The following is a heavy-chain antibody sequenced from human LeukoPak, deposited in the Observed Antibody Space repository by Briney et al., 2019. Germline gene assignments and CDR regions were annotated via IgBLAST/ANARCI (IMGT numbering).Heavy chain of an antibody. V-gene: IGHV1-8*03. CDR3: ARRALGNSQYYSMDV. CDR2: MNPNSGNT. D-gene: IGHD4-23*01. CDR1: GYTFISYD. Sequence: ASVKVSCKASGYTFISYDINWVRQVTGQGLEWMGWMNPNSGNTGYAQKFQSRVTITRNTSISTASMELSSMRSEDTAVYYCARRALGNSQYYSMDVWGKGTTVTVSS. J-gene: IGHJ6*03.